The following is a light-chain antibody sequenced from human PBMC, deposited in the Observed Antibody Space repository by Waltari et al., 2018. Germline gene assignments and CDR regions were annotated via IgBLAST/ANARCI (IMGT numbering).Light chain of an antibody. CDR2: AAS. CDR3: QQSHSTPQT. CDR1: QSIGNY. V-gene: IGKV1-39*01. Sequence: DIQMTQSPSSLSASVGDRVIITCRASQSIGNYLNWYQQTSGKAPKFLIYAASSLKSGVPSRFSGSGSGTEFTLTITSLQPEDFATYYCQQSHSTPQTFGQGTKLE. J-gene: IGKJ2*01.